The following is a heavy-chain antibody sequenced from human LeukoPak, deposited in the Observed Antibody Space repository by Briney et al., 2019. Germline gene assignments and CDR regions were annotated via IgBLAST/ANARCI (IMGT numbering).Heavy chain of an antibody. CDR1: GFTFTSYD. CDR3: IRIRTREHQYGMDV. Sequence: GGSLRLSCAASGFTFTSYDMHWVRQATGKGLEWVSAIETVGNTYYSGSVEGRFTISRGDVKNSLYLHMNSLRDGDTAVYYCIRIRTREHQYGMDVWGQGTTVTVSS. D-gene: IGHD1-26*01. CDR2: IETVGNT. V-gene: IGHV3-13*01. J-gene: IGHJ6*02.